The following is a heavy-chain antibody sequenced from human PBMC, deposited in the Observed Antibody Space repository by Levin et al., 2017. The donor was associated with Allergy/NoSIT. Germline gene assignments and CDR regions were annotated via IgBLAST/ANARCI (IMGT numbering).Heavy chain of an antibody. CDR2: INTDTGDT. CDR1: GYTFTDYY. Sequence: ASVKVSCKASGYTFTDYYMHWVRQAPGRGLEWMGWINTDTGDTNYAQKFQGRVTMTRDTSISTAYMELSRLRSDDTAVYYCARERHLDYWGQGTLVTVSS. J-gene: IGHJ4*02. CDR3: ARERHLDY. V-gene: IGHV1-2*02.